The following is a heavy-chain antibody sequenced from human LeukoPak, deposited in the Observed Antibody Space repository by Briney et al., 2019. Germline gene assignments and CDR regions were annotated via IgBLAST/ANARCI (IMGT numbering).Heavy chain of an antibody. CDR3: ARGLYDSSGVEDY. D-gene: IGHD3-22*01. CDR1: GFTFSSYG. J-gene: IGHJ4*02. V-gene: IGHV3-33*01. CDR2: IWYDGSNK. Sequence: GGSLRLSCAASGFTFSSYGMHWVRQAPGKGLEWVAVIWYDGSNKYYADSVKGRFTISRDNSKNTLYLQINSLRAEDTAVYYCARGLYDSSGVEDYWGQGTLVTVSS.